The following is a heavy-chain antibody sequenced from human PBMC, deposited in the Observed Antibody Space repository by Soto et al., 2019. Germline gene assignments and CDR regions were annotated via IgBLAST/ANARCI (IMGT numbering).Heavy chain of an antibody. D-gene: IGHD2-15*01. V-gene: IGHV3-23*01. CDR3: ATSGGSGNDAFDI. CDR1: GFTFSSYA. CDR2: ISGSGGST. J-gene: IGHJ3*02. Sequence: GSLRLSCAASGFTFSSYAMSWVRHAPGKGLEWVSAISGSGGSTYYADSVKGRFTISRDNSKNTLYLQMNSLIAEDTAVYYCATSGGSGNDAFDIWGPGTMVTVSS.